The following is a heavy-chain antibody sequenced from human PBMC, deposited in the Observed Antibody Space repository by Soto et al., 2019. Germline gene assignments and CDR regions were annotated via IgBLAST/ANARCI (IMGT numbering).Heavy chain of an antibody. J-gene: IGHJ4*02. CDR1: GYTFNTYA. V-gene: IGHV1-3*01. D-gene: IGHD2-21*02. Sequence: QVQLVQSGAEVKKPGAPVKISCQGSGYTFNTYAIHWVRQAPGQRLEWMGLINAGNSNTRYSQKFQGRVTIIRDTSASTVYMELRRLTSEDTAMYYCAGASCGGACYPIDYWGQGTLVTVS. CDR3: AGASCGGACYPIDY. CDR2: INAGNSNT.